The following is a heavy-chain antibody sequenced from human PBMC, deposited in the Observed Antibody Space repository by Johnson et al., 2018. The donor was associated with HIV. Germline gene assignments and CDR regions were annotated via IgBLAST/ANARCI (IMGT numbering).Heavy chain of an antibody. J-gene: IGHJ3*02. D-gene: IGHD1-26*01. Sequence: QLVESGGGLVQPGGSLRLSCAASGFTLSNYAMTWVRQAPGKGLEWVSGINGGSGSTFYADSVKGRFTISRDNAKNSLYLQMNSLRTEDTALYYCAKANSGSYLGHDAFDIWGQGTMVTVSS. CDR1: GFTLSNYA. CDR2: INGGSGST. CDR3: AKANSGSYLGHDAFDI. V-gene: IGHV3-23*04.